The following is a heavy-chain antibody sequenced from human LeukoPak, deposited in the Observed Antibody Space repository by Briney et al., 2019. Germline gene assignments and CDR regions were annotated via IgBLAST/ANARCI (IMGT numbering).Heavy chain of an antibody. CDR2: IYPDDSNI. V-gene: IGHV5-51*01. CDR3: ARFGGATFAQAFFDF. Sequence: GESLKISCKGSGYSFTSYWIGWVRQMPRKGLEWVGIIYPDDSNIKYSPAFQGQVTISAVKSLSTSYLQWDSLKASDSAMYYCARFGGATFAQAFFDFWGQGTLVTVSS. CDR1: GYSFTSYW. D-gene: IGHD4-23*01. J-gene: IGHJ4*02.